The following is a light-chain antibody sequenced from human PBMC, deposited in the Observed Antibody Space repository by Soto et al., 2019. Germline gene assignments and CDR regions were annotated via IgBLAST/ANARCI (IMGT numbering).Light chain of an antibody. Sequence: QSVLTQPASVSGSPGQSLTISCTGTSSDVGGYNYVSWYQQHPGKAPKLMIYEVSNRPSGVSNRFSGSKSGNTASLTISGLQAEDEADYYCSSFTSINTWVFGGRTKVTVL. J-gene: IGLJ3*02. CDR1: SSDVGGYNY. CDR2: EVS. V-gene: IGLV2-14*01. CDR3: SSFTSINTWV.